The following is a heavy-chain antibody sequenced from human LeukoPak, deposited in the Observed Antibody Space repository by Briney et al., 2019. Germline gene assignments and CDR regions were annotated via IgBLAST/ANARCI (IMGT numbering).Heavy chain of an antibody. D-gene: IGHD6-19*01. CDR1: GFTFSDYA. CDR3: ARSWTIERAGRKYYFDY. Sequence: GGSLRLSCAASGFTFSDYAMNWVRQAPGKGLEWVSSISQGTYYSDSVRGRFTISRDNPKNTLYLQMNSLRVQDTAVYYCARSWTIERAGRKYYFDYWRKGTLDSVSS. J-gene: IGHJ4*02. V-gene: IGHV3-23*01. CDR2: ISQGT.